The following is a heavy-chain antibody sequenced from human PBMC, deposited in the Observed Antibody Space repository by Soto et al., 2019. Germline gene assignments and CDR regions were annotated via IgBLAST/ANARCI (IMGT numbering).Heavy chain of an antibody. CDR1: GGSISSGGYY. CDR2: IYYSGST. Sequence: KASETLSLTCTVSGGSISSGGYYWSWIRQHPGKGLEWIGYIYYSGSTYYNPSLKSRVTISVDTSKNQFSLKLSSVTAADTAVYYCATGAGGPYYYYYYGMDVWGQGTTVTVSS. CDR3: ATGAGGPYYYYYYGMDV. J-gene: IGHJ6*02. V-gene: IGHV4-31*03. D-gene: IGHD2-15*01.